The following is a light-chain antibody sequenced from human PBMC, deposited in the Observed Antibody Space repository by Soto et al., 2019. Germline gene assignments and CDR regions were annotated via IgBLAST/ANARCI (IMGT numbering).Light chain of an antibody. CDR3: QQYDTLPVT. CDR1: QDIRNY. Sequence: DIQMTQSPSSLSASEGDRVSIRCQASQDIRNYLNWYQQKPGKAPKLLIYDASNFETGVPSRFSGSGSGTNFDLTISSLQPEDIATYYCQQYDTLPVTFGQGTRLEI. V-gene: IGKV1-33*01. J-gene: IGKJ5*01. CDR2: DAS.